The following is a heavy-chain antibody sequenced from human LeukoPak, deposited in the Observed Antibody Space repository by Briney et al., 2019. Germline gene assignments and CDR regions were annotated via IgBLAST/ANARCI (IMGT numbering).Heavy chain of an antibody. CDR1: GFTFSSYE. J-gene: IGHJ4*02. CDR3: AREYSSSGWYRRYFDC. V-gene: IGHV3-48*03. D-gene: IGHD6-19*01. CDR2: ISSSGSTI. Sequence: GGSLRLSCAASGFTFSSYEMNWVRQAPGKGLEWVSYISSSGSTIYYADSVKGRFTISRDNAKNSLYLQMNSLRAEDTAVYYCAREYSSSGWYRRYFDCWGQGTLVTVSS.